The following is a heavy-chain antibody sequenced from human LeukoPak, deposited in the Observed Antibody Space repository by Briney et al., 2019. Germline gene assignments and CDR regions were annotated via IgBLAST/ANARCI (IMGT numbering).Heavy chain of an antibody. CDR1: GFTFSTYS. J-gene: IGHJ4*02. CDR2: LSSSSSCI. CDR3: ARVRCSGGGCFYNFDY. D-gene: IGHD2-15*01. Sequence: PGGSLRLSCAASGFTFSTYSMNWVRQAPGKGLEWVSSLSSSSSCIYYADSVKGRFTISRDNAKNSLYLQMNSLRAEDTAVYYCARVRCSGGGCFYNFDYWGQGSLVTVSS. V-gene: IGHV3-21*01.